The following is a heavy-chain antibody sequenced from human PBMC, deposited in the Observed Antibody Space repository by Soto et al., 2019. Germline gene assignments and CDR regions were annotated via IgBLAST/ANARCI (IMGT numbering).Heavy chain of an antibody. J-gene: IGHJ5*02. V-gene: IGHV4-59*01. CDR1: GGSISSYY. D-gene: IGHD2-2*01. Sequence: PSETLSLTCTVSGGSISSYYWSWIRQPPGKGLEWIGYIYYSGSTNYNPSLKSRVTISVDTSKNQFSLKLSSVTAADTAVYYCARVGGYCISTSCYVWFDPWGQGTLVTVSS. CDR3: ARVGGYCISTSCYVWFDP. CDR2: IYYSGST.